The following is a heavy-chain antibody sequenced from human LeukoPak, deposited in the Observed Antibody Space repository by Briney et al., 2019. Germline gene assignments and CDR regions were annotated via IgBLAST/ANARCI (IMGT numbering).Heavy chain of an antibody. CDR2: IYYSGST. Sequence: SETLSLTCTVSGDSISSSRYYWGWIRQPPEKGLEWIGSIYYSGSTYYNPSLKSRVTISVDTSKNQFSLKLSSVTAADTAVYYCAREEGGLAAAGMEYWFDPWGQGTLVTVSS. V-gene: IGHV4-39*07. D-gene: IGHD6-13*01. J-gene: IGHJ5*02. CDR3: AREEGGLAAAGMEYWFDP. CDR1: GDSISSSRYY.